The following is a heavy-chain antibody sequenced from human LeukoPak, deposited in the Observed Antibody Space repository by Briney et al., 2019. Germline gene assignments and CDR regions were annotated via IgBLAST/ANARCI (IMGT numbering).Heavy chain of an antibody. CDR1: GFTFTDCW. V-gene: IGHV5-51*01. CDR2: IYPGDSDT. Sequence: GESLKISCQTSGFTFTDCWIGWVRQMPGNGLEWMGIIYPGDSDTKYSPSFRGQVTMSADKSTNTAYLQWDSPKASDTAMYFCARGDASMATGFNYWGQGTLVTVSS. CDR3: ARGDASMATGFNY. D-gene: IGHD1-14*01. J-gene: IGHJ4*02.